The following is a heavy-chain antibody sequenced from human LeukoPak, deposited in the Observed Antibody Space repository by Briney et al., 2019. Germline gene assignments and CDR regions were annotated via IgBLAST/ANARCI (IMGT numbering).Heavy chain of an antibody. CDR2: IYYSGST. CDR3: ARESDSYYYYGMDV. Sequence: PSQTLSLTCTVSGGSLSSGDYYWSWIRQPPGKGLEWIGYIYYSGSTYYNPSLKSRVTISVDTSKNQFSLKLSSVTAADTAVYYCARESDSYYYYGMDVWGQGTTVTVSS. CDR1: GGSLSSGDYY. J-gene: IGHJ6*02. V-gene: IGHV4-30-4*01.